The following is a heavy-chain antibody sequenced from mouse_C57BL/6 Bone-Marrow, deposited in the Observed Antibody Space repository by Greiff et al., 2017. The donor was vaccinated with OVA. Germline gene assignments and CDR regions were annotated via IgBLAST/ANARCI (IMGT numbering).Heavy chain of an antibody. CDR2: SRNKANDYTT. Sequence: EVKLMESGGGLVQSGRSLRLSCATSGFTFSDFYMEWVRQAPGKGLEWIAASRNKANDYTTEYSASVKGRFIVSRDTSQSILYLQMNALRAEDTAIYYCARDARGGSSPFAYWGQGTLVTVSA. V-gene: IGHV7-1*01. J-gene: IGHJ3*01. CDR1: GFTFSDFY. CDR3: ARDARGGSSPFAY. D-gene: IGHD1-1*01.